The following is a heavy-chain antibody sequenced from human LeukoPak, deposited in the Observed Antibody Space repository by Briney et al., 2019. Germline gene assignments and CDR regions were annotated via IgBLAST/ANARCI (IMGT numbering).Heavy chain of an antibody. J-gene: IGHJ4*02. CDR2: ISYSGGT. CDR3: ARYGMATIQFFDY. CDR1: GGSISAYY. Sequence: SETLSLTCTVSGGSISAYYWSWIRQPPGKGLEWIGYISYSGGTKYNPSLKSRVTISVDTSKNQFSLKLSSVTAADTAVYYCARYGMATIQFFDYWGQGTLFTVSS. D-gene: IGHD5-24*01. V-gene: IGHV4-59*01.